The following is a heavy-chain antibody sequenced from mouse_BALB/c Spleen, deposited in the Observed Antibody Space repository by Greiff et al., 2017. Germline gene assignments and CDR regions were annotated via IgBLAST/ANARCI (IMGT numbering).Heavy chain of an antibody. Sequence: EVQLVESGGGLVKPGGSLKLSCAASGFTFSDYHMYWVRQTPEKRLEWVATISDGGSYTYYPDSVKGRFTISRDNAKNNLYLQMSSLKSEDTAMYYCARRLRRGYFDVWGAGTTVTVSS. J-gene: IGHJ1*01. CDR1: GFTFSDYH. D-gene: IGHD2-4*01. V-gene: IGHV5-4*02. CDR3: ARRLRRGYFDV. CDR2: ISDGGSYT.